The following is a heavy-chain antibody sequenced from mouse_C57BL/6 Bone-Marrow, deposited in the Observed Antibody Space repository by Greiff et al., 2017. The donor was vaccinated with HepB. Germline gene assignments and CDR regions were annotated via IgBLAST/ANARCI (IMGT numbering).Heavy chain of an antibody. J-gene: IGHJ4*01. D-gene: IGHD2-4*01. CDR1: GYTFTSYW. CDR2: IHPNSGST. V-gene: IGHV1-64*01. CDR3: ARHAYYDYDGETYYYAMDY. Sequence: QVQLQQPGAELVKPGASVKLSCKASGYTFTSYWMHWVKQRPGQGLEWIGMIHPNSGSTNYNEKFKSKATLTVDKSSSTAYMQLSSLTSEDSAVYYCARHAYYDYDGETYYYAMDYWGQGTSVTVSS.